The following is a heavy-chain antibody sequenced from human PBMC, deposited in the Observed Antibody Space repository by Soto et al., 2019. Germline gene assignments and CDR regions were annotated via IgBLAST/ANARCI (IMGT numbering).Heavy chain of an antibody. CDR2: IYYSGST. V-gene: IGHV4-31*03. CDR3: ARGKLYYYGSGSYYKSSGMDV. D-gene: IGHD3-10*01. CDR1: GGSISSGGYY. J-gene: IGHJ6*02. Sequence: SETLSLTCTVSGGSISSGGYYWSWIRQHPGKGLEWIGYIYYSGSTYYNPSLKSRVTISVDTSKNQFSLKLSSVTAADTAVYYCARGKLYYYGSGSYYKSSGMDVWGQGTTVTVSS.